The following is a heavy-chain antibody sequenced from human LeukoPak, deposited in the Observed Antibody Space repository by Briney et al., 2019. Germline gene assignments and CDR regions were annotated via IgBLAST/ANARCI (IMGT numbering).Heavy chain of an antibody. Sequence: SETLSLTCTVSGGSISSSSYYWGWIRQPPGKGLEWIGNFYYSGSTYYNPSLQSRVTISVDTSRNEFSLKLTSVTAADTAVYYCARGLGDSSGYYFDYWGQGTLVTVSS. J-gene: IGHJ4*02. D-gene: IGHD3-22*01. V-gene: IGHV4-39*02. CDR2: FYYSGST. CDR1: GGSISSSSYY. CDR3: ARGLGDSSGYYFDY.